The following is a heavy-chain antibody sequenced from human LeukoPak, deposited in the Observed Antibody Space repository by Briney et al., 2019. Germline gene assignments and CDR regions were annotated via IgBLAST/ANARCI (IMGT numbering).Heavy chain of an antibody. V-gene: IGHV3-30*18. CDR2: ISYDGSNK. CDR1: GFTFSSFG. J-gene: IGHJ4*02. Sequence: PGRSLRLSCAASGFTFSSFGMHWVRQAPGKGLEWVAVISYDGSNKYYADSVKGRFTISRDNSKNTLYLQMNSLRAEDTAVYYCAKGGPGIAAADYWGQGTLVTVSS. D-gene: IGHD6-13*01. CDR3: AKGGPGIAAADY.